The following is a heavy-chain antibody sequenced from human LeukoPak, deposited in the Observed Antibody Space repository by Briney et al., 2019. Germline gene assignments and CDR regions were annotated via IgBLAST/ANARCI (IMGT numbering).Heavy chain of an antibody. Sequence: PGGSLRLSCAASGFTFSSYWMSWVRQAPGKGLEWVANIKQDGSEKYYVDSVKGRFIISRDNTKKSLYLQMSNLRAEDTAVYYCARLYSTGYYGGPDNWGQGTLVAVSS. CDR3: ARLYSTGYYGGPDN. J-gene: IGHJ4*02. CDR1: GFTFSSYW. V-gene: IGHV3-7*01. CDR2: IKQDGSEK. D-gene: IGHD6-19*01.